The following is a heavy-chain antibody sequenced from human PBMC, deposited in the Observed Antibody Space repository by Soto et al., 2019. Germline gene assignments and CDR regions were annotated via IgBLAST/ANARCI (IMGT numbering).Heavy chain of an antibody. CDR3: ARGLRYFDWLLPPDY. D-gene: IGHD3-9*01. CDR2: IYYSGST. J-gene: IGHJ4*02. V-gene: IGHV4-61*01. Sequence: PSETLSLTCTVSGGSVSSGSYYWSWIRQPPGKGLEWIGYIYYSGSTNYNPSLKSRVTISVDTSKNQFSLKLSSVTAADTAVYYCARGLRYFDWLLPPDYWGQGTLVTVSS. CDR1: GGSVSSGSYY.